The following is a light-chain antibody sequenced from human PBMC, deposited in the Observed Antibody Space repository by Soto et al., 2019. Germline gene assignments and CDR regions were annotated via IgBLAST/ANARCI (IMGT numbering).Light chain of an antibody. CDR2: GAS. V-gene: IGKV3-15*01. CDR1: QSISSN. J-gene: IGKJ3*01. Sequence: EIVMTQSPATLSVSPGERATLSCRASQSISSNLACYQQKPGHAPRLLIYGASTRATGIPATFSSSGSGTEFTLTISSLQSEDFALYYCQQYNNWPFTFGPGTKVDIQ. CDR3: QQYNNWPFT.